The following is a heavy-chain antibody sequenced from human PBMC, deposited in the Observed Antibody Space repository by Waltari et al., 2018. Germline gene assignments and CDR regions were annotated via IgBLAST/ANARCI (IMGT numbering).Heavy chain of an antibody. J-gene: IGHJ4*02. Sequence: EVQLVESGGGLVQPGGSLRLSCAASGFTFSSRWMHWVRQAPGKGLVWVSHFNSDDSSTSYADSVKGRFTISRDNAKNTVYLQMSILRAEDTAVYYCVRDDSYGFDYWGQGTLVTVSS. CDR3: VRDDSYGFDY. D-gene: IGHD5-18*01. V-gene: IGHV3-74*01. CDR2: FNSDDSST. CDR1: GFTFSSRW.